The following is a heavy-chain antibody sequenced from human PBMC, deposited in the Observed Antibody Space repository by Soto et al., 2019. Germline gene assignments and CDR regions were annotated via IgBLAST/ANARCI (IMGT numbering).Heavy chain of an antibody. D-gene: IGHD3-3*01. V-gene: IGHV1-69*13. CDR2: IIPIFGTA. CDR3: ASPRYDFWSGPHENTYYYYGMDV. CDR1: GGTFSSYA. Sequence: SVKVSCKASGGTFSSYAISWVRQAPGQGLEWMGGIIPIFGTANYAQKFQGRVTITADESTSTAYMELSSLRSEDTAVYYCASPRYDFWSGPHENTYYYYGMDVWGQGTTVTVSS. J-gene: IGHJ6*02.